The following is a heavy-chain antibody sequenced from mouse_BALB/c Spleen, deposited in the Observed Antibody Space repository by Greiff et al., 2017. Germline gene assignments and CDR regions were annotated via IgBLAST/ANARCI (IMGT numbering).Heavy chain of an antibody. V-gene: IGHV5-12-2*01. Sequence: EVQLVESGGGLVQPGGSLKLSCAASGFTFSSYTMSWVRQTPEKRLEWVAYISNGGGSTYYPDTVKGRFTISRDNAKNTLYLQMSSLKSEDTAMYYCARRGNYGWFAYWGQGTLVTVSA. J-gene: IGHJ3*01. D-gene: IGHD2-1*01. CDR3: ARRGNYGWFAY. CDR1: GFTFSSYT. CDR2: ISNGGGST.